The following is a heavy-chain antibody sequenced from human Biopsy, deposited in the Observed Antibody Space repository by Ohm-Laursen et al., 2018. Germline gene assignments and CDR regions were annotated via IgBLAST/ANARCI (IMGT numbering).Heavy chain of an antibody. CDR2: IFYRGST. V-gene: IGHV4-39*01. D-gene: IGHD3-22*01. Sequence: SDTLSLTCPVSGGSISNNNYYWGWIRQPPGKGLEWIGSIFYRGSTHYKPSLKSRVNISVDTSKNQFSLKLNSVTAADTAVYYCARDYDTNGYYYVSWGQGTLVTVSS. CDR1: GGSISNNNYY. CDR3: ARDYDTNGYYYVS. J-gene: IGHJ5*02.